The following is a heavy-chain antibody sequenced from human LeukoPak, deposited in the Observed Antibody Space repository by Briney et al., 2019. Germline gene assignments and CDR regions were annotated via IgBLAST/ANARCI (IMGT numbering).Heavy chain of an antibody. V-gene: IGHV3-23*01. J-gene: IGHJ6*04. CDR3: PKTYYDILTGRPYYYCGMDV. CDR2: ISGSGGST. Sequence: GGSMRLSCAASGFTFSSYAMSWVRQVPGKGLEWVSVISGSGGSTYYADSVKGQFTISRDNSKNALYLQMNSLRAEDTAVFSSPKTYYDILTGRPYYYCGMDVWGKGTTVTVSS. D-gene: IGHD3-9*01. CDR1: GFTFSSYA.